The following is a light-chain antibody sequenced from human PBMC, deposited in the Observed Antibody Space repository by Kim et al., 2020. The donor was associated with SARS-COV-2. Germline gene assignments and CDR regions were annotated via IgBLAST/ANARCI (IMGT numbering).Light chain of an antibody. CDR2: KAS. Sequence: DIQMTQSPSTLSASVGDRVTITCRASQSISSWLAWYQQKPGKAPKLLIYKASSLESGVPARFSGSGSGTEFTLTISSLQPDDFATYFCQQYNSYSRTFGQWAKVDSK. CDR3: QQYNSYSRT. CDR1: QSISSW. J-gene: IGKJ1*01. V-gene: IGKV1-5*03.